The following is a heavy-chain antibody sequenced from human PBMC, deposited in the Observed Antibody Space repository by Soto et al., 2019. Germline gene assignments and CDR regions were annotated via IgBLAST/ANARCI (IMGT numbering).Heavy chain of an antibody. D-gene: IGHD2-15*01. CDR3: ARRIVVVVAATQYFDY. CDR1: GGSISSSSYY. J-gene: IGHJ4*02. CDR2: IYYSGST. V-gene: IGHV4-39*01. Sequence: SETLSLTCTVSGGSISSSSYYWGWIRQPPGKGLEWIGSIYYSGSTYYNPSLKSRVTISVDTSKNQFSLKLSSVTAADTAVYYCARRIVVVVAATQYFDYWGQGTLVTVSS.